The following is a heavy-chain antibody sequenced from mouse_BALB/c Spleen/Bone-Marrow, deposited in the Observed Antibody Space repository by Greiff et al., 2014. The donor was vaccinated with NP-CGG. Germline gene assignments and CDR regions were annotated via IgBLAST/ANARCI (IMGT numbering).Heavy chain of an antibody. CDR2: VWSGGST. Sequence: QVQLKESGPGLVQPSQSLSITCTVSGFSLTTYGIHWVRQSPGKGLEWLGAVWSGGSTDYNAAFIARLSISKDNSKGQVFFKMNSLQANDTAIYYCAKTGTGAADFWGQGTTLTVSS. CDR3: AKTGTGAADF. V-gene: IGHV2-2*02. J-gene: IGHJ2*01. CDR1: GFSLTTYG. D-gene: IGHD4-1*01.